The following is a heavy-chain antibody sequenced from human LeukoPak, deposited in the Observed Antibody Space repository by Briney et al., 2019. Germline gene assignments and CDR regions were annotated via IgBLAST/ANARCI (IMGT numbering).Heavy chain of an antibody. J-gene: IGHJ4*01. CDR2: INPNSGGT. D-gene: IGHD5-18*01. V-gene: IGHV1-2*02. CDR3: ARDIGYSCEDY. Sequence: ASVQVSCKDSGYSLNRYYMHWVGQAPRQGLEGMGWINPNSGGTNYAKKFQGRVTMTRDTSISTAYMELSRLRSDDTAVYYCARDIGYSCEDYRGQGTLVTVSS. CDR1: GYSLNRYY.